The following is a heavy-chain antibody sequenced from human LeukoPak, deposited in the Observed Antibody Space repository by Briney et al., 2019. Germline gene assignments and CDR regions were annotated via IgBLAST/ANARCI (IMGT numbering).Heavy chain of an antibody. CDR3: ARPSRDYDRHFDY. Sequence: TSETLSLTCAVYGGSFSGYYWSWIRQPPGKGLEWLGEINHSGSTNYNPSLKSRVTISVDTSKNQFSLKLSSVTAADTAVYYCARPSRDYDRHFDYWGQGTLVTVSS. D-gene: IGHD3-22*01. V-gene: IGHV4-34*01. J-gene: IGHJ4*02. CDR1: GGSFSGYY. CDR2: INHSGST.